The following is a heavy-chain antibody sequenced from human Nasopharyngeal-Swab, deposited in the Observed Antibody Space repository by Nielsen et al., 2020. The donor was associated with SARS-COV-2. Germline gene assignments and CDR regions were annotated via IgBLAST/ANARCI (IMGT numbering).Heavy chain of an antibody. J-gene: IGHJ6*03. CDR1: GFTFSSNA. D-gene: IGHD3-22*01. V-gene: IGHV3-23*01. Sequence: GGSLSLSCAASGFTFSSNAMGWVRQAPEKGLEWVSAISGSGGSTYYADSMKGRFTISRDNSKNTLYLQMNSLRAEDTAVYYCAKDEPYYDSSGYNYYYYYYMDVWGKGTTVTVSS. CDR2: ISGSGGST. CDR3: AKDEPYYDSSGYNYYYYYYMDV.